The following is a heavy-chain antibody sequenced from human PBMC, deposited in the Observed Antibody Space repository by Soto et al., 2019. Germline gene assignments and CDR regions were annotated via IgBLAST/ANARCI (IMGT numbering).Heavy chain of an antibody. D-gene: IGHD6-13*01. Sequence: SGKVSCKGSGGTFSIYTFIWVRQAPGQGLEWMGGIIPILGTANYAQKFQGRVTITADESTSTAYMELSSLRSEDTAVYYCARVYSNYYFDYWGQGTLVTVSS. CDR2: IIPILGTA. CDR3: ARVYSNYYFDY. J-gene: IGHJ4*02. V-gene: IGHV1-69*13. CDR1: GGTFSIYT.